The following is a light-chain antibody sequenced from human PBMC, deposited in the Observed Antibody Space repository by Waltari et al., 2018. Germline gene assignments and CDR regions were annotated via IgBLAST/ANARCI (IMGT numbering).Light chain of an antibody. V-gene: IGLV1-44*01. CDR3: AAWDDSLNGLYV. CDR2: SNN. Sequence: QSVLTQPPSASGTPGQRVTISCSGSRSNIGSNTVTWYQQLPGTAPKLLIYSNNQRPSGVPDRFSGSKSGTSASLAISGLQSEDEADYYCAAWDDSLNGLYVFGTGTKVTVL. J-gene: IGLJ1*01. CDR1: RSNIGSNT.